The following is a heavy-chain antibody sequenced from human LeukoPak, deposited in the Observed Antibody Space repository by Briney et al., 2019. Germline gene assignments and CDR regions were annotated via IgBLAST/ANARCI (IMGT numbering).Heavy chain of an antibody. CDR3: ARPRRAERDEDF. D-gene: IGHD1-1*01. V-gene: IGHV5-51*01. Sequence: GESLKISCKASGYSFTNYWIGWVRQMPGKGLEWMGMINPGDTNFAYSPSFQGQVTISAARSTNTAYLQWSSLKASDTAMYYCARPRRAERDEDFWGQGTLVSVSS. J-gene: IGHJ4*02. CDR2: INPGDTNF. CDR1: GYSFTNYW.